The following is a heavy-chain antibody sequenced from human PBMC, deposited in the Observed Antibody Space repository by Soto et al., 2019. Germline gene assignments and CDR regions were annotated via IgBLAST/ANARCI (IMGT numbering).Heavy chain of an antibody. CDR3: SRXYGGXSYSVFDK. V-gene: IGHV3-30*03. J-gene: IGHJ3*02. CDR1: GFAFSGYG. CDR2: ISFDGSNQ. D-gene: IGHD4-17*01. Sequence: QVRLVESGGGVAQSGGSLRLSCEPSGFAFSGYGMNWVRQAPGKGLEWVATISFDGSNQDYAASVKGRFTVSRDNSKRVLYLHLSSLSAEDTAVYYCSRXYGGXSYSVFDKWGQGTLVTVSS.